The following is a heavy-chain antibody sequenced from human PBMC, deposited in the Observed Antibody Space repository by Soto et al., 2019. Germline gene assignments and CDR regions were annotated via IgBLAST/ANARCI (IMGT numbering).Heavy chain of an antibody. V-gene: IGHV4-4*09. CDR2: ICTGGTT. Sequence: QLQESGPGLVKPSETLSLTCTVSGASISSFCWTWIRQPPGQGLEWIGYICTGGTTNYTPSLKSRVTMSVDTPKTQLSLELTSVTAADTAVYYCARVGSKSFYYATDVWGQGTTVTVSS. J-gene: IGHJ6*02. CDR1: GASISSFC. CDR3: ARVGSKSFYYATDV. D-gene: IGHD4-4*01.